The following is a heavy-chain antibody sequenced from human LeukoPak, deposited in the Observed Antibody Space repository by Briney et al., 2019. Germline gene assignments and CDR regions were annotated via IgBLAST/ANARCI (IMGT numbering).Heavy chain of an antibody. CDR1: GGSFSGYY. V-gene: IGHV4-34*01. D-gene: IGHD2-2*01. Sequence: SETLSLTCAVYGGSFSGYYWSWIRQPPGKGLEWIGEINHSGSTNYNPSLKSRVTISVDTSKNQFSLKLSSVTAADTAVYYRARAPYCSSTSCYFFDYWGQGTLVTVSS. CDR3: ARAPYCSSTSCYFFDY. J-gene: IGHJ4*02. CDR2: INHSGST.